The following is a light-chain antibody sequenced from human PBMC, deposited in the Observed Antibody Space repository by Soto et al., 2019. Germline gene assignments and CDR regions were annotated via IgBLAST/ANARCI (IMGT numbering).Light chain of an antibody. V-gene: IGKV1-8*01. CDR3: QQYYSYPPA. CDR2: GTS. J-gene: IGKJ1*01. Sequence: AIQMTQSPSSLSASTGDSVTITCRASQGIASYLAWYQQKPGKAPELLIYGTSTLQSGVPSRFSGSGSGTDFTLTISRLQSEDLATYYCQQYYSYPPAFGQGTKVDIK. CDR1: QGIASY.